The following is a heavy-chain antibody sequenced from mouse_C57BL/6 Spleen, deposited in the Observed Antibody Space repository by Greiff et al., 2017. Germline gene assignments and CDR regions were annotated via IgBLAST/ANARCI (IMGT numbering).Heavy chain of an antibody. D-gene: IGHD1-1*01. Sequence: QVQLQQPGTELVKPGASVKLSCKASGYTFTSYWMHWVKQRPGQGLEWIGNINPSNGGTNYNEKFKSKATLTVDKSSSTAYMQLSSLTSEDSAVYYCARGGGSSFLCWYFDVWGTGTTVTVSS. V-gene: IGHV1-53*01. CDR1: GYTFTSYW. CDR3: ARGGGSSFLCWYFDV. CDR2: INPSNGGT. J-gene: IGHJ1*03.